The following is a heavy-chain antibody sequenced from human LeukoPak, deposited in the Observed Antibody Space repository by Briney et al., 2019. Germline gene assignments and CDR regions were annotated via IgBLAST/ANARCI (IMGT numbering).Heavy chain of an antibody. CDR3: AREPWVGSGSYSVPDAFDN. Sequence: GRSLRLSCAASGFTFSSYAMHWVRQAPGKGLEWVAVISYDGSNKYYADSVKGRFTISRDNSKNTLYLQMNSLRAEDTAVYYCAREPWVGSGSYSVPDAFDNWGQGTMVTVSS. CDR1: GFTFSSYA. CDR2: ISYDGSNK. J-gene: IGHJ3*02. D-gene: IGHD1-26*01. V-gene: IGHV3-30*04.